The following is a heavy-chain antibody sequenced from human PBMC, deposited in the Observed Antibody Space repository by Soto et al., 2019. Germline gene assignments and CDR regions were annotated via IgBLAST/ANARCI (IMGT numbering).Heavy chain of an antibody. J-gene: IGHJ4*02. CDR1: GYTFTSYG. V-gene: IGHV1-18*04. CDR3: ARDRGDGIVVVPAAISFDY. D-gene: IGHD2-2*02. CDR2: ISAYSGNT. Sequence: ASVKVSCKASGYTFTSYGISWVRQAPGQGLEWMGWISAYSGNTNYAQKLQGRVTMTTDTSTSTAYMELRSLRSDDTAVYYCARDRGDGIVVVPAAISFDYWGQGTLVTVSS.